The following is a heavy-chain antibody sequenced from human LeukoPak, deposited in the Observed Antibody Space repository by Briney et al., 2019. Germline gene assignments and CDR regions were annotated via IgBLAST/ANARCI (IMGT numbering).Heavy chain of an antibody. Sequence: ASAKVPCKASGYTFTRYGISWVRQAPGQGLEWMGWISAYNGNTNYAQKLQGRVTVTTDTSTSTAYMELRSLRSDDTAVYYCARDSLRGYSYGNFDYWGQGTLVTVSS. D-gene: IGHD5-18*01. J-gene: IGHJ4*02. CDR3: ARDSLRGYSYGNFDY. CDR1: GYTFTRYG. CDR2: ISAYNGNT. V-gene: IGHV1-18*01.